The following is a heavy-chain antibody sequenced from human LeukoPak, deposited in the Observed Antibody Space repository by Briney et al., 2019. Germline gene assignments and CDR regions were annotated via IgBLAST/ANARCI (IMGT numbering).Heavy chain of an antibody. V-gene: IGHV4-61*02. CDR1: GGSISSGSYY. D-gene: IGHD3-22*01. Sequence: SQTLSLTCTVSGGSISSGSYYWSWIRQPAGKGLEWIGRIYSSGSTNYNPSLKSRVTMSVDTSKNQFSLKLSSVTAADTAVYYCARGGYYYDSSGYYWSDYYYGMDVWGQGTTVTVSS. J-gene: IGHJ6*02. CDR2: IYSSGST. CDR3: ARGGYYYDSSGYYWSDYYYGMDV.